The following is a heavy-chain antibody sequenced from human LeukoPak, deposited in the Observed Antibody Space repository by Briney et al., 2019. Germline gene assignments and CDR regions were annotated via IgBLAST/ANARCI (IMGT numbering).Heavy chain of an antibody. D-gene: IGHD2/OR15-2a*01. CDR1: GFTFDDYT. J-gene: IGHJ4*02. CDR2: ISWDGGST. V-gene: IGHV3-43*01. CDR3: TTERDYFFQH. Sequence: GGSLRLSCAASGFTFDDYTMHWVRQAPGKGLEWVSLISWDGGSTYYADSVKGRFTISIDNSKNSLYLQMNSLRTEDTALYYCTTERDYFFQHWGQGTLVTVSS.